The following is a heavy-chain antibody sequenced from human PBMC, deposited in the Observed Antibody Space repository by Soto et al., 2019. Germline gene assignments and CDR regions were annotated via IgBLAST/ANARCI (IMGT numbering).Heavy chain of an antibody. V-gene: IGHV4-34*01. CDR3: ARDGGYCSTTSCPTWFDY. J-gene: IGHJ4*02. D-gene: IGHD2-2*01. Sequence: SETLYLTSAVRGGSLSGHYWSWIRQPPGKGLEWIGSIHQSGSTYYNPSLKSRVTISVDTSKNHFSLKLSSVTAADTAVYYCARDGGYCSTTSCPTWFDYWGQGTLVTVSS. CDR1: GGSLSGHY. CDR2: IHQSGST.